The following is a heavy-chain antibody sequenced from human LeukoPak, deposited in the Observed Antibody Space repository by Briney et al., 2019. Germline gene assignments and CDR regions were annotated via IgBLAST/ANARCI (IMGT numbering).Heavy chain of an antibody. Sequence: SGESLKISCKGSGYSFTSYWIGWLRQMPGKGLEWMGIIYPGDSDTRYSPSFQGQVTISADKSISTAYLQWSSLKASDTAMYYCARHGISGSYPIDYWGQGTLVTVSS. D-gene: IGHD1-26*01. V-gene: IGHV5-51*01. CDR1: GYSFTSYW. CDR2: IYPGDSDT. J-gene: IGHJ4*02. CDR3: ARHGISGSYPIDY.